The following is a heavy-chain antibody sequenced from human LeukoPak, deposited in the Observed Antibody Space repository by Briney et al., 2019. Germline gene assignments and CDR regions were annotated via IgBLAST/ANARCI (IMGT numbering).Heavy chain of an antibody. CDR2: TNPSGGST. Sequence: AAVKVSCKASGYTLTSYYMHWVREAPGQGIEWMGITNPSGGSTSYAQKFQGRVTMTRDTSTSTVYMELSSLRSEHTAVYHCARDYGSGSYAYYYGLDVWGQGTTVTVSS. CDR1: GYTLTSYY. CDR3: ARDYGSGSYAYYYGLDV. V-gene: IGHV1-46*01. J-gene: IGHJ6*02. D-gene: IGHD3-10*01.